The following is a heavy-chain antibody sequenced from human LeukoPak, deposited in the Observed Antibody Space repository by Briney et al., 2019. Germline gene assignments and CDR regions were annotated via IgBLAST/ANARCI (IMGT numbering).Heavy chain of an antibody. D-gene: IGHD3-3*01. CDR2: ISSSSSYI. Sequence: PGGSLRLSCAASGFTFSSYWMSWVRLAPGKGLEWVSSISSSSSYIYYADSVKGRFTISRDNAKNSLYLQMNSLRAEDTAVYYCAKDKKGYYDFWSGYYIGPLLAYWGQGTLVTVSS. CDR1: GFTFSSYW. V-gene: IGHV3-21*01. CDR3: AKDKKGYYDFWSGYYIGPLLAY. J-gene: IGHJ4*02.